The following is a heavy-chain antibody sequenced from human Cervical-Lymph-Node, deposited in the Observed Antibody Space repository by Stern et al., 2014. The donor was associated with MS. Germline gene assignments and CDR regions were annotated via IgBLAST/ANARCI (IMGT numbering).Heavy chain of an antibody. CDR1: GGSISSYF. V-gene: IGHV4-59*01. D-gene: IGHD2/OR15-2a*01. CDR3: ARDLSD. J-gene: IGHJ4*02. Sequence: VQLVESSPGLVKPSETLSLTCTVSGGSISSYFWNWIRQPPGKGLEWIGSTYYRGDTNYNPSLKSRVTISVDTSKNQFSLKLHSVTAADTAVYYYARDLSDWGQGVLVTVSS. CDR2: TYYRGDT.